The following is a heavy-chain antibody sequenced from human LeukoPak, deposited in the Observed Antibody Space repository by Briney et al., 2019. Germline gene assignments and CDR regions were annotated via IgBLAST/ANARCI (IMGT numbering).Heavy chain of an antibody. Sequence: GASVKVSCKASGYTFTSYDIKWVRQATGQGLEWMGWMNPNSGNTGYAQKFQGRVTMTRNTSISTAYMELSSLRSEDTAVYYCARGDPLKLWFGEFPYYYYYYGMDVWGQGTTVTVSS. CDR1: GYTFTSYD. J-gene: IGHJ6*02. CDR3: ARGDPLKLWFGEFPYYYYYYGMDV. V-gene: IGHV1-8*01. D-gene: IGHD3-10*01. CDR2: MNPNSGNT.